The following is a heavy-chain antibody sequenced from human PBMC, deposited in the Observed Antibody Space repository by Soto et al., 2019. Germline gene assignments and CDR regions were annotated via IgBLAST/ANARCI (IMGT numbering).Heavy chain of an antibody. D-gene: IGHD2-8*02. CDR1: GYHCINYY. Sequence: QVQLVQSGAEVKKPGASVKVSCKASGYHCINYYIHWVLQAPGHGLEWMATSNPPGGSTNYAQKFQGRLTLTMDTSTSTGYMELSSVTYEDTAIYYCARHLAAGDVWGQGTLVTVSS. V-gene: IGHV1-46*01. J-gene: IGHJ4*02. CDR3: ARHLAAGDV. CDR2: SNPPGGST.